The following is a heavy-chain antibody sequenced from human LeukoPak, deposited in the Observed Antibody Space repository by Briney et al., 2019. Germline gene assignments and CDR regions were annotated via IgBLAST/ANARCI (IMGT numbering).Heavy chain of an antibody. CDR1: GFTVSSNY. V-gene: IGHV3-53*01. Sequence: GGSLRLSCAASGFTVSSNYMSWVRQAPGKGLEWVSVIYSGGSTYYSDSVKGRFTISRDNSKNTLYLQMNSLRAEDTAVYYCARDPYSGSYGNYYYYFMDVWGKGTTVTISS. D-gene: IGHD1-26*01. CDR3: ARDPYSGSYGNYYYYFMDV. J-gene: IGHJ6*03. CDR2: IYSGGST.